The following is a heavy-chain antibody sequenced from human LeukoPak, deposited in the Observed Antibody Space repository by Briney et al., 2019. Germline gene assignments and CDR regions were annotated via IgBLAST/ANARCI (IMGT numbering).Heavy chain of an antibody. D-gene: IGHD1-26*01. V-gene: IGHV4-34*01. CDR2: INDSGRT. J-gene: IGHJ4*02. Sequence: SEPLSLTSAVYGGSFSGNYWSWIRQPPGRGLEWLGEINDSGRTNYNPSLKVRVPISVAPSKHQFSLSLSFVTAADTAVYYCARGQGSGSSWAFDYWGQGTGVTVS. CDR3: ARGQGSGSSWAFDY. CDR1: GGSFSGNY.